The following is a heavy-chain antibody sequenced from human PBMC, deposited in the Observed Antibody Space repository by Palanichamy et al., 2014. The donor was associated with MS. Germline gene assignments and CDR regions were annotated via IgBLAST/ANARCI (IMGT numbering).Heavy chain of an antibody. CDR1: GGPISSSSYY. CDR3: ARQRYSYGDFDY. D-gene: IGHD5-18*01. V-gene: IGHV4-39*01. Sequence: QLQLQESGPGLVKPSETLSLTCTVSGGPISSSSYYWGWIRQPPGKGLEWIGSFYYGGATYYNPSLKSRATMSLDTSNNHFSPILRSATAADAAVYYCARQRYSYGDFDYWGQGRLVTVST. J-gene: IGHJ4*02. CDR2: FYYGGAT.